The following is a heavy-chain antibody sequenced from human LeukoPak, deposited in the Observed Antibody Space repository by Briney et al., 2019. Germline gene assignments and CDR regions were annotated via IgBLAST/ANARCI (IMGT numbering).Heavy chain of an antibody. CDR1: GYSFTSYW. Sequence: GESLKISCKGSGYSFTSYWIGWVRQMPGKGLEWMGIIYPGDSDTRYSSSLQGQVTISADKSISTAYLQWSSLKASDTAMYYCARLTYYDFWSGYSTGFDYWGQGTLVTVSS. V-gene: IGHV5-51*01. CDR2: IYPGDSDT. J-gene: IGHJ4*02. D-gene: IGHD3-3*01. CDR3: ARLTYYDFWSGYSTGFDY.